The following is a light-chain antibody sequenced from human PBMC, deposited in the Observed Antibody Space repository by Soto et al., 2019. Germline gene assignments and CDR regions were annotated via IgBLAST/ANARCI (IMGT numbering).Light chain of an antibody. Sequence: EIVWTQSPATLSLSPGERATLSCRASQSVSSYLAWYQQKPGQAPRLLIYDASSRATGIPDRFSGGGSGTDFTLTISRLEPEDFAVYYCQQFSSYPLTFGGGTKVDIK. CDR3: QQFSSYPLT. CDR1: QSVSSY. CDR2: DAS. V-gene: IGKV3-11*01. J-gene: IGKJ4*01.